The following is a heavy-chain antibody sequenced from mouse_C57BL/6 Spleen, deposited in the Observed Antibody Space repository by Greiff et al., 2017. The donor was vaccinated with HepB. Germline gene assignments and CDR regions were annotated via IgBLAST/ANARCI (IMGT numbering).Heavy chain of an antibody. CDR2: IDPETGGT. CDR1: GYTFTDYE. CDR3: TTHWDAWFAY. V-gene: IGHV1-15*01. D-gene: IGHD4-1*01. J-gene: IGHJ3*01. Sequence: VQLQESGAELVRPGASVTLSCKASGYTFTDYEMHWVKQTPVHGLEWIGAIDPETGGTAYNQKFKGKAILTADKSSSTAYMELRSLTSEDSAVYYCTTHWDAWFAYWGQGTLVTVSA.